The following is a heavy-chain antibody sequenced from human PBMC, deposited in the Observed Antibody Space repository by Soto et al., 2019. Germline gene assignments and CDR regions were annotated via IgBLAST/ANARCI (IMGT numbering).Heavy chain of an antibody. V-gene: IGHV3-74*01. CDR2: INSDGSST. J-gene: IGHJ4*02. D-gene: IGHD4-17*01. CDR1: GFTFSSYW. CDR3: ASLNLIYGEGDY. Sequence: GGSLRLSCAASGFTFSSYWMHWVRQAPGKGLVWVSRINSDGSSTSYADSVKGRFTISRDNAKNTLYLQMNSLRAEDTAVYYCASLNLIYGEGDYWGQGTLVTVSS.